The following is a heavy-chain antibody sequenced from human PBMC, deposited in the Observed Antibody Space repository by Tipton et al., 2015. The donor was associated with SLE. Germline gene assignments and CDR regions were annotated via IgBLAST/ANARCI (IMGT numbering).Heavy chain of an antibody. V-gene: IGHV1-69*01. CDR2: IITVFGTIT. J-gene: IGHJ4*02. CDR1: GGTFRNYA. Sequence: QLVQSGAEVKKPGSSVKVSCKASGGTFRNYAFSWVRQAPGQGLEWMGGIITVFGTITNYAQKFHGRVTITADESTSTAYMELSNLRSDDTAVYYCARRAAAAGYYFDYWGQGTLVTVSS. CDR3: ARRAAAAGYYFDY. D-gene: IGHD6-13*01.